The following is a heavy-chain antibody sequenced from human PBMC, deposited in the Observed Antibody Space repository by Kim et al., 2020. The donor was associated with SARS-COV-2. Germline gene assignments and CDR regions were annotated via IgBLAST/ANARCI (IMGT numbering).Heavy chain of an antibody. J-gene: IGHJ6*02. V-gene: IGHV3-9*01. Sequence: GGSLRLSCAASGFTFGDYAMHWVRQAPGKGLEWVSGIDWDSSRMGYADSVKGRFTVSRDNAKNSLYLQMSSLRAEDTAFYYCAKRDAHVVVVGSMYYYGMDVWGLGTTVTVSS. CDR2: IDWDSSRM. CDR3: AKRDAHVVVVGSMYYYGMDV. D-gene: IGHD2-2*01. CDR1: GFTFGDYA.